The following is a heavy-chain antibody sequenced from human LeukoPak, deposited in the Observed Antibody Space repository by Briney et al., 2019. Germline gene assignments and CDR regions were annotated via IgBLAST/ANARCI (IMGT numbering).Heavy chain of an antibody. D-gene: IGHD6-6*01. CDR3: ARECSSSSANDY. CDR2: INPNSGGT. Sequence: ASVKVSCKASGYTFTGYYMHWVRQAPGQGLEWMGWINPNSGGTNYAQKFQGRVTMTRDTSISTAYMELSRLRSDDTAVYYCARECSSSSANDYWGQGTLVTVSS. V-gene: IGHV1-2*02. J-gene: IGHJ4*02. CDR1: GYTFTGYY.